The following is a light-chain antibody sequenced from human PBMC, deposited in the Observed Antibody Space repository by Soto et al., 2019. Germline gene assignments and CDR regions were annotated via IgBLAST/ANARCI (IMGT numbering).Light chain of an antibody. CDR3: NSYVGSNNYV. Sequence: QSALTQPPSASGSPGQSVTISCIGTASDIGRYNYVSWYQHHPGKAPKLIIYEVTKRPSGVPDRFSGSKFGNTASLTVSGLQTDDEADYYCNSYVGSNNYVFGNGTKATV. V-gene: IGLV2-8*01. CDR1: ASDIGRYNY. CDR2: EVT. J-gene: IGLJ1*01.